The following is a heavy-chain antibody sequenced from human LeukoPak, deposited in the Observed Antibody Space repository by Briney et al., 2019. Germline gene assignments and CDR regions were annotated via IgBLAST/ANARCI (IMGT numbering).Heavy chain of an antibody. D-gene: IGHD2-21*02. CDR1: GFSLSTSRMC. V-gene: IGHV2-70*11. CDR3: ARSVVVTTNSDFVY. Sequence: SGPALVKPTQTLTLPCTLSGFSLSTSRMCVSWIRQPPVKALEWLARIDWDDDKYYSPSLKTRLTISKDTSKNQVVLTMTNMDPVDTATYYCARSVVVTTNSDFVYWGQGTLVTVSS. J-gene: IGHJ4*02. CDR2: IDWDDDK.